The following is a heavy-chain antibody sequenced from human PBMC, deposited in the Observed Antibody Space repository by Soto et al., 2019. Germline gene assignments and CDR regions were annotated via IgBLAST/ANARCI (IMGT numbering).Heavy chain of an antibody. D-gene: IGHD3-10*01. CDR2: IYHSGST. CDR3: ARDPYGSGSYYNY. Sequence: SETLSLTCAVSGGSISSGGYSWSWIRQPPGKGLEWIGYIYHSGSTYYNPSLKSRVTISVDRSKNQFSLKLSSVTAADTAVYYCARDPYGSGSYYNYWGQGTLVTVSS. V-gene: IGHV4-30-2*01. CDR1: GGSISSGGYS. J-gene: IGHJ4*02.